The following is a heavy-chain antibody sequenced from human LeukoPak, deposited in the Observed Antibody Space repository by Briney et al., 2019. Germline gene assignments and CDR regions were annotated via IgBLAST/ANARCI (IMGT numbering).Heavy chain of an antibody. J-gene: IGHJ6*03. CDR3: ARHVTTVIDYYYMDV. D-gene: IGHD4-11*01. CDR1: GYSFTSYW. Sequence: GESLQISSKGSGYSFTSYWIGWVRQMPGKGLEWMGIIYPGDSDTRYSPSFQGQVTISADKSISTAYLQWSSLKASDTAMYYCARHVTTVIDYYYMDVWGKGTTVTVSS. V-gene: IGHV5-51*01. CDR2: IYPGDSDT.